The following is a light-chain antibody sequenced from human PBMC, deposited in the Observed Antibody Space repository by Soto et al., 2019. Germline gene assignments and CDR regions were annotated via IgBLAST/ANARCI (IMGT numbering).Light chain of an antibody. J-gene: IGLJ2*01. CDR3: QSFDSSLSSAI. V-gene: IGLV1-40*01. Sequence: QPVLTQPPSVSGAPGQRVTISCSGSKSNIGAGYDVHWYQQLPGSAPKLLIYGNTNRPSGVPDRFSGSKSGTSASLAVTGLQAEDEADYYCQSFDSSLSSAIFGGGTKLTVL. CDR1: KSNIGAGYD. CDR2: GNT.